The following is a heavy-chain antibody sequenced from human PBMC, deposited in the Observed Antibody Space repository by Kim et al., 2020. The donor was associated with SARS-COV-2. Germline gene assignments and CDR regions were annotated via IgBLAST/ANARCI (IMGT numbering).Heavy chain of an antibody. Sequence: KSRVTISVDTSKNQFTLKLSSVTAADTAVYYCARHLYDFWSGYSLDAFDIWGQGTMVTVSS. CDR3: ARHLYDFWSGYSLDAFDI. J-gene: IGHJ3*02. V-gene: IGHV4-31*02. D-gene: IGHD3-3*01.